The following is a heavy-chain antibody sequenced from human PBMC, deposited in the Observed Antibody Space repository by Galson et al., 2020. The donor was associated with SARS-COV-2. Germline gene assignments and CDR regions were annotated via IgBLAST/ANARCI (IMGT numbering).Heavy chain of an antibody. CDR2: LDWDDDK. Sequence: SGPTLVKPTQTLTLTCTLSGFSPSRSGMRVSWIRQSPGKALEWLARLDWDDDKFYSTSLKTRLTIPKDTSKNQVVLTVTDMDPVDTATYYCDRTVLGLYFDSWGQGVLVTVSS. CDR3: DRTVLGLYFDS. CDR1: GFSPSRSGMR. J-gene: IGHJ4*02. V-gene: IGHV2-70*04. D-gene: IGHD2-15*01.